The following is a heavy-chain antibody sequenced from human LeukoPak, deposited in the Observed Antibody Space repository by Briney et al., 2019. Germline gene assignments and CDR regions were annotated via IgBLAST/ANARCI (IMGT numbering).Heavy chain of an antibody. V-gene: IGHV4-34*01. J-gene: IGHJ4*02. D-gene: IGHD2-21*01. Sequence: PSETLSLTCAVYGGSFNGYYWSWIRQPPGKGLEWIGEINHSGSTNYNPSLKSRVSISVDTSKNQFSLKLSSVTAADTAVYYCASGSTYWNFDYWGQGTLVTVSS. CDR2: INHSGST. CDR1: GGSFNGYY. CDR3: ASGSTYWNFDY.